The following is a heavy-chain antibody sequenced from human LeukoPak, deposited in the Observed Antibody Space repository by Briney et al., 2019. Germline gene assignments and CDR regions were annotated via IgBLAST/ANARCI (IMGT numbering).Heavy chain of an antibody. V-gene: IGHV3-21*01. CDR2: ISSSSSYI. J-gene: IGHJ6*03. CDR3: ARQIQWLVRYYYMDV. Sequence: GGSLRLSCAASGFTFSSYSMNWVRQAPGKGLEWVSSISSSSSYIYYADSVKGRFTISRDNAKNSLYLQMNSLRAEDTAVYYCARQIQWLVRYYYMDVWGKGTTVTVSS. CDR1: GFTFSSYS. D-gene: IGHD6-19*01.